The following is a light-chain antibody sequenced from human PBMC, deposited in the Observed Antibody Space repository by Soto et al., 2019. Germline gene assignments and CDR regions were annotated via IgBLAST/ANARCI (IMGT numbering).Light chain of an antibody. CDR2: GNI. CDR3: QSFDISLIGWV. V-gene: IGLV1-40*01. CDR1: GSNIGAGSY. Sequence: QAVVTQPPSVSGAPGQRVTISCTGSGSNIGAGSYVHWYQQLPGTAPKLLIYGNINRPSGVPDRFSGSQSGTSASLAITGLQAEDEADYYCQSFDISLIGWVFGGGTKLTVL. J-gene: IGLJ3*02.